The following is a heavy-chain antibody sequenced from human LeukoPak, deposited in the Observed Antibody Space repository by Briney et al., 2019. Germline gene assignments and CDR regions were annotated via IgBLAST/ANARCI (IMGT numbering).Heavy chain of an antibody. D-gene: IGHD5-12*01. CDR3: ARGYSGYDYVALDY. V-gene: IGHV3-7*01. J-gene: IGHJ4*02. Sequence: GGSLRLSCAASGFTFSSYWMSWVRQAPGKGLEWVANIKQDGSEKYYVDSVKGRFTISRDNAKNSLYLQMNSLRAEDTAVYYCARGYSGYDYVALDYWGQGTLVTVSS. CDR1: GFTFSSYW. CDR2: IKQDGSEK.